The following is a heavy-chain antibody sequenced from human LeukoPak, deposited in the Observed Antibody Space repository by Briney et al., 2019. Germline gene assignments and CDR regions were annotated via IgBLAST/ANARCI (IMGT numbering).Heavy chain of an antibody. CDR1: GVSISSYY. V-gene: IGHV4-4*08. CDR3: ARIYNNGWSRNFDF. CDR2: IYTSGST. Sequence: SETLSLTCTVSGVSISSYYWSWIRQPPGKGLEWIGRIYTSGSTNYNPSLKSRVTISVDTSKNQFSLKLSSVTAADTAVYYCARIYNNGWSRNFDFWGQGTVVTVSS. J-gene: IGHJ4*02. D-gene: IGHD6-19*01.